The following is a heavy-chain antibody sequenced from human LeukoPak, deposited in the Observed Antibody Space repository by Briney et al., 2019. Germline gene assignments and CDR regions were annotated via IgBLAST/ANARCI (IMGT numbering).Heavy chain of an antibody. CDR2: MNPNSGNT. Sequence: GASVKVSCKASGYTFTSYDINWERQATGQGLEWMGWMNPNSGNTGYAQKFQGRVTMTRNTSISTAYMELSSLRSEDTAVYYCARTHPKGSRIAARRDYYMDVWGKGTTVTVSS. CDR3: ARTHPKGSRIAARRDYYMDV. J-gene: IGHJ6*03. D-gene: IGHD6-6*01. CDR1: GYTFTSYD. V-gene: IGHV1-8*01.